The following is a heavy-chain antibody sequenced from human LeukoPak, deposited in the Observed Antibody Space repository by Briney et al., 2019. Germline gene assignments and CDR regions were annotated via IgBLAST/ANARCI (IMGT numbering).Heavy chain of an antibody. CDR3: ARAGLYNSNYPRDY. Sequence: ASVKVSCKASGYTFTSYDINWVRQATGHGLEWMGWMNPNSGNTGYAQKFQGRVTMTRNTSISTAYMDLSSLRSEDTAVYYCARAGLYNSNYPRDYWGQGTLVTVSS. J-gene: IGHJ4*02. V-gene: IGHV1-8*01. CDR2: MNPNSGNT. CDR1: GYTFTSYD. D-gene: IGHD1-7*01.